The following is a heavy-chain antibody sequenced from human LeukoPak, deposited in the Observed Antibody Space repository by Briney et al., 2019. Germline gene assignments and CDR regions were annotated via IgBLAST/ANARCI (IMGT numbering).Heavy chain of an antibody. CDR2: IYHSGST. V-gene: IGHV4-30-2*06. CDR3: ARLGPERGPAASFDY. J-gene: IGHJ4*02. CDR1: GGSISSGGYY. Sequence: SEPLSLPCTVSGGSISSGGYYWSWIRQSPGKGLEWIGYIYHSGSTYYNPSLKSRVTISVDRSKNQFSLKLSSVTAADTAVYYCARLGPERGPAASFDYWGQGTLVTVSS. D-gene: IGHD2-2*01.